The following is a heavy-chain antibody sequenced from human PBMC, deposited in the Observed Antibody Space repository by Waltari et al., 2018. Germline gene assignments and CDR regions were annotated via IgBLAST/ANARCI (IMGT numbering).Heavy chain of an antibody. CDR3: ARDDYGIVTGLGY. D-gene: IGHD3-9*01. CDR1: GYPFTGYS. Sequence: QVQLVQSGPEVKKPGASVQVSCQASGYPFTGYSINWVRQAPGQGLEWMGRVNPNSGGAEYAQKFQGRVTMTRDTSTSTAHMELSGLRSDDTALYYCARDDYGIVTGLGYWGQGTLVTVSS. V-gene: IGHV1-2*06. J-gene: IGHJ4*02. CDR2: VNPNSGGA.